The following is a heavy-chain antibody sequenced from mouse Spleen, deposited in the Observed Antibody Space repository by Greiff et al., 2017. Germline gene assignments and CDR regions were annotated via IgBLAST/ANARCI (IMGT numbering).Heavy chain of an antibody. Sequence: VQLQQSGAELVKPGASVKISCKASGYAFSSYWMNWVKQRPGKGLEWIGQIYPGDGDTNYNGKFKGKATLTADKSSSTAYMQLSSLTSEDSAVYFCASSNWDRDFDYWGQGTTLTVSS. CDR3: ASSNWDRDFDY. CDR1: GYAFSSYW. CDR2: IYPGDGDT. V-gene: IGHV1-80*01. D-gene: IGHD4-1*01. J-gene: IGHJ2*01.